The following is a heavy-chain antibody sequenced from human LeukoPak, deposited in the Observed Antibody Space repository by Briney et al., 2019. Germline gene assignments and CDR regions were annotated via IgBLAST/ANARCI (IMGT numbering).Heavy chain of an antibody. CDR1: GFTFSDYN. CDR3: ARSIGLTGGGVDV. CDR2: ITDSGNTI. J-gene: IGHJ6*02. D-gene: IGHD3-9*01. V-gene: IGHV3-11*01. Sequence: GGSLRLSCAASGFTFSDYNMNWVRQAPGKGREWVSYITDSGNTIHYADSVKGRFTISRDNAKNSLYLQMNSLRAEDTAAYYCARSIGLTGGGVDVWGQGTTVTVSS.